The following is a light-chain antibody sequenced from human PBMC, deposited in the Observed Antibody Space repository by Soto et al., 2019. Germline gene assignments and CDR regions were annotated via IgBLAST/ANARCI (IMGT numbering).Light chain of an antibody. V-gene: IGLV2-14*01. CDR2: DVS. CDR3: STYTTNNTVL. CDR1: SSDVGGYNY. J-gene: IGLJ2*01. Sequence: QSALTQPASVSGSPGQSITISCTGSSSDVGGYNYVSGYQQHPGKAPKLMIFDVSNRPSGVSNRFSGSKSGDSASLTISGLQAEDEADYYCSTYTTNNTVLFGGGTKLTVL.